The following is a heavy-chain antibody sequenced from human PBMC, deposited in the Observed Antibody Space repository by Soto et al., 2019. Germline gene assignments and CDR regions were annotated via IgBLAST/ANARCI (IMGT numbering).Heavy chain of an antibody. Sequence: QVQLVQSGAEEKKPGASVKVSCKASGYTFTGYAMHWVRQAPGQRLEWMGWITAGNGNPKYSQKFQGRVTITRDTSASTAYMELSSLRSEDTAVYYCARAVAVAADFDYWGQGTLVTVSS. CDR3: ARAVAVAADFDY. J-gene: IGHJ4*02. CDR1: GYTFTGYA. CDR2: ITAGNGNP. V-gene: IGHV1-3*05. D-gene: IGHD6-19*01.